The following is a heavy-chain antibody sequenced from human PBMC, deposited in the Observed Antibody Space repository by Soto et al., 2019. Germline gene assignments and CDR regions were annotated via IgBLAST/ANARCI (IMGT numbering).Heavy chain of an antibody. CDR2: IKTDGSEK. Sequence: GALRLSCAASGFTFSSHWMSWFRRAAGKGLEWVANIKTDGSEKYYADSVKGRFTVSRDNTQNSVFLQMNSLRAEDTAVYSCPRLHMLALPAASPWFDTWGQGTRVTVSS. D-gene: IGHD3-16*01. CDR1: GFTFSSHW. J-gene: IGHJ5*02. CDR3: PRLHMLALPAASPWFDT. V-gene: IGHV3-7*01.